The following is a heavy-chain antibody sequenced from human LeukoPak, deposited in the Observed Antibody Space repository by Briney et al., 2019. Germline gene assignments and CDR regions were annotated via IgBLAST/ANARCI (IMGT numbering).Heavy chain of an antibody. CDR2: IKQDGSEK. CDR3: ARDSPLAVADWFDP. V-gene: IGHV3-7*01. Sequence: PGGSLRLSCAASGFTFSSYWMSWVRQAPGKGLEWVANIKQDGSEKYYVDSVKGRFTISRDNAKNSLYLQMNSLRAEDTAVYYCARDSPLAVADWFDPWGQGTLATVSS. D-gene: IGHD6-19*01. J-gene: IGHJ5*02. CDR1: GFTFSSYW.